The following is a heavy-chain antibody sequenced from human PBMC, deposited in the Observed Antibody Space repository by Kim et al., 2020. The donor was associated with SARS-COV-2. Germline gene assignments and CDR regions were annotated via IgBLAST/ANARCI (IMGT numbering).Heavy chain of an antibody. Sequence: NNTPSLKSRVTISVDTSKNQFSLKLISVTAADTAVYYCASHLEFGEVTFWGQGTLVTVSS. J-gene: IGHJ4*02. D-gene: IGHD3-10*01. CDR3: ASHLEFGEVTF. V-gene: IGHV4-59*08.